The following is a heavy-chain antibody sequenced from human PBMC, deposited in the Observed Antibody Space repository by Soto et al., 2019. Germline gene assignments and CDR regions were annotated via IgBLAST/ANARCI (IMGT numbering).Heavy chain of an antibody. V-gene: IGHV1-69*02. CDR3: ARSGIAAADGSYYYYYGMDV. CDR2: IIPILGIA. Sequence: SVKVSCKASGGTFSSYTISWVRQAPGQGLEWMGRIIPILGIANYAQKFQGRVTITADKSTSTAYMELSSLRSEDTAVYYCARSGIAAADGSYYYYYGMDVWGQGTTVTVSS. D-gene: IGHD6-13*01. CDR1: GGTFSSYT. J-gene: IGHJ6*02.